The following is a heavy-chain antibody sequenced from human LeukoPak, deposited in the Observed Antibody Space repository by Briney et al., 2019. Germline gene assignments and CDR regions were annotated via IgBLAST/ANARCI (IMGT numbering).Heavy chain of an antibody. J-gene: IGHJ4*02. CDR1: GYTFTGYY. D-gene: IGHD2-15*01. Sequence: GASVKVSCKASGYTFTGYYMHWVRQAPGQGLEWMVWINPNSGGTNYAQKFQGRVTMTRDTSISTAYMELSRLRSDDTAVYYCAREVSEGYCSGGSCIYFDYWGQGTLVTVSS. V-gene: IGHV1-2*02. CDR3: AREVSEGYCSGGSCIYFDY. CDR2: INPNSGGT.